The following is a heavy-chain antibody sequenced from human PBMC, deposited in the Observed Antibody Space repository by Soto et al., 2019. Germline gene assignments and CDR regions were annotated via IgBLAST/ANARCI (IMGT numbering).Heavy chain of an antibody. CDR3: AKVGGYCSTPTCYYFDS. CDR1: GFSFAEYG. V-gene: IGHV3-9*01. Sequence: EVQLVESGGGLVQPGRSLRLSCAASGFSFAEYGIHWVRQAPGKGPEWVSGISWDSGDIGYADSVKGRFTISRDNAKNSLYLQMNSLRAEDTALYYCAKVGGYCSTPTCYYFDSWGLGTLVTVSS. D-gene: IGHD2-2*03. CDR2: ISWDSGDI. J-gene: IGHJ4*02.